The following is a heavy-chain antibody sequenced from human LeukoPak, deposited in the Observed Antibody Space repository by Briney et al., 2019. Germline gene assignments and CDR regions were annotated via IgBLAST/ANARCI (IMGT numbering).Heavy chain of an antibody. V-gene: IGHV4-39*01. D-gene: IGHD3/OR15-3a*01. CDR3: ARVDYQDYYYYYMDV. CDR1: GGSISSSNYY. Sequence: SETLSLTCTVSGGSISSSNYYWGWIRQPPGKGLEWIGTIYYSGSTYYNPSLKSRVTISLDTSKNRFSLKLNSVTATDTAVYYCARVDYQDYYYYYMDVWGKGTTVTISS. J-gene: IGHJ6*03. CDR2: IYYSGST.